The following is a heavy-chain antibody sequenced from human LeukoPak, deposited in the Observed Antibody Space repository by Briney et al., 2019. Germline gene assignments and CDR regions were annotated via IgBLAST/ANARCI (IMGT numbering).Heavy chain of an antibody. CDR3: ARLIGYCSGGICYHGLYYFDS. CDR1: IGSISSSKW. CDR2: IYLYGTT. V-gene: IGHV4-4*02. D-gene: IGHD2-15*01. Sequence: SETLSLTCSVSIGSISSSKWWSWVRQSPVKGLEWIGEIYLYGTTNYNPSFTSRVTMSVDRSRNQFSLKLTSVTAADTAVYYCARLIGYCSGGICYHGLYYFDSWGQGTLVTVSS. J-gene: IGHJ4*02.